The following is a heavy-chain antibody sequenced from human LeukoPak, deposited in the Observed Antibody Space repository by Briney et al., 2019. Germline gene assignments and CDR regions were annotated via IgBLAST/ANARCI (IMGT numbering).Heavy chain of an antibody. CDR2: IFYSGST. D-gene: IGHD6-13*01. V-gene: IGHV4-39*01. CDR1: GGSISSRSYY. J-gene: IGHJ4*02. Sequence: AVTLSLTCTVSGGSISSRSYYWGWIRQPPGKGLEWIGIIFYSGSTYYNPSLKTRVTISVDTSKYQFSLKLSSVTAADTAVYYCVRQAATSIDYWGQGILVIV. CDR3: VRQAATSIDY.